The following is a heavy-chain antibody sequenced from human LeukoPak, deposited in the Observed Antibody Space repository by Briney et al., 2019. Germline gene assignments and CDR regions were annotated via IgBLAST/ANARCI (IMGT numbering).Heavy chain of an antibody. D-gene: IGHD3-10*01. V-gene: IGHV3-7*01. CDR1: GFTFSNYW. J-gene: IGHJ4*02. CDR3: AIRGSPMVRNY. Sequence: GGSLRLSCAASGFTFSNYWMSWVRQAPGKGLEWVANIKQDASEKYYVDSVKGRFTISRDNAKNSLYLQMNSLRAEDTAVYYCAIRGSPMVRNYWGQGTLVTVSS. CDR2: IKQDASEK.